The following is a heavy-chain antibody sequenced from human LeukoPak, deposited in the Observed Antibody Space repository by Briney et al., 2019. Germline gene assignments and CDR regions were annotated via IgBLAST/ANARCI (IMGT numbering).Heavy chain of an antibody. Sequence: GASVKVSCKASGYTFTNYAVSWVRQAPGQGLEWMGWISVYNGNTIYAQKLRGRLTMTTDTSTSTAYMELRSLRSDDTAVYYCARDPESTDYYESRGYYGAFDYWGQGTLVTVSS. V-gene: IGHV1-18*01. CDR1: GYTFTNYA. D-gene: IGHD3-22*01. CDR3: ARDPESTDYYESRGYYGAFDY. CDR2: ISVYNGNT. J-gene: IGHJ4*02.